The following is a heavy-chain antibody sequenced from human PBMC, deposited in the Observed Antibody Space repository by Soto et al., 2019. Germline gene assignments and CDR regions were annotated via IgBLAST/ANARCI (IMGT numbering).Heavy chain of an antibody. CDR1: GYTFTGYY. CDR2: ISPKSGGT. J-gene: IGHJ4*02. Sequence: QVQLVQSGAEVKESGASVKVSCKASGYTFTGYYIHWVRQAHGQGLEWVGEISPKSGGTRYAQKFQGRVTLTKDTSITTVYMELSNLSPDDTAVYYCGGGRSGELVVFYWGQGTLVTVHS. CDR3: GGGRSGELVVFY. D-gene: IGHD1-7*01. V-gene: IGHV1-2*02.